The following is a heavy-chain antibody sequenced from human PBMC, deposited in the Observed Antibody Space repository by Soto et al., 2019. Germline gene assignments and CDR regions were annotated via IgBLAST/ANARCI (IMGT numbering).Heavy chain of an antibody. D-gene: IGHD3-10*01. J-gene: IGHJ4*02. CDR1: GDTFNFYS. CDR2: VNPILSMS. CDR3: ATSYGSGYRAFDF. Sequence: QVQLVXSGAEVKRPXXXVKVSCKASGDTFNFYSINWVRQAPGLGLEWMGRVNPILSMSNYAQRFQGRVTMTADKSTSTAYMELSGLRSEDTAIYYCATSYGSGYRAFDFWGQGALVTVSS. V-gene: IGHV1-69*02.